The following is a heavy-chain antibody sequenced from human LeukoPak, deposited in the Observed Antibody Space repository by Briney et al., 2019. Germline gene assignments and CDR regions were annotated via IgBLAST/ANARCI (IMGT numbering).Heavy chain of an antibody. CDR3: ARNYDFWSGPLDY. CDR1: GGSISSGGYY. D-gene: IGHD3-3*01. Sequence: SETLSLTCTVSGGSISSGGYYWSWIRQPPGKGLEWIGYIYHSGSTYYNPSLKSRVTISVDRSKNQFSLKPSSVTAADTAVYYCARNYDFWSGPLDYWGQGTLVTVSS. V-gene: IGHV4-30-2*01. J-gene: IGHJ4*02. CDR2: IYHSGST.